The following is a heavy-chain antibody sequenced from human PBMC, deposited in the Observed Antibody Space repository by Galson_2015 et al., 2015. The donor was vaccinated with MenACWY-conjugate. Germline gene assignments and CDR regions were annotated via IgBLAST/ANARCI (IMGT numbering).Heavy chain of an antibody. CDR3: ASEDYYCDSSSRRKLSMDY. CDR1: GFTFSRYW. Sequence: SLRLSCAVSGFTFSRYWMHWVRQAPGKGLEWVADIKPDGSEKYYADSVKGRFTISRDNVKNSLYLQMNSLRAEDTAVYYCASEDYYCDSSSRRKLSMDYWGQGTLVTVSS. CDR2: IKPDGSEK. V-gene: IGHV3-7*03. J-gene: IGHJ4*02. D-gene: IGHD2-2*01.